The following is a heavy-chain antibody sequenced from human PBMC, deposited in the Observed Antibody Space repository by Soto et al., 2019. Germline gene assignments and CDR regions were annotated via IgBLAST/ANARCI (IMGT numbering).Heavy chain of an antibody. D-gene: IGHD5-18*01. J-gene: IGHJ6*02. CDR1: GGSFSGYY. Sequence: QVQLQQWGAGLLKPSETLSLTCAVYGGSFSGYYWSWIHQPPGKGLEWIGEINHSGSTNYNPSLKSRVTISVDTSKNQFSLKLSSVTAADTAVYYCARGRVQLWLRHYYYGMDVWGQGTTVTVSS. V-gene: IGHV4-34*01. CDR2: INHSGST. CDR3: ARGRVQLWLRHYYYGMDV.